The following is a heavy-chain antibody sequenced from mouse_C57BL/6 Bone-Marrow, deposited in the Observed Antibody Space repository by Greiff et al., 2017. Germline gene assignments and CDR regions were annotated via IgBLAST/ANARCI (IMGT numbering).Heavy chain of an antibody. CDR3: ERHEDNLGARDY. CDR2: FYPGSGSI. Sequence: QVQLKESGAELVKPGASVTLSCKASGYTFTEYTIHWVKQRSGQGLEWIGWFYPGSGSIKYNEKFKDKATLTADKSSSTVYMELSRLTSEDSAVYFGERHEDNLGARDYWGQGTAVTVSA. CDR1: GYTFTEYT. V-gene: IGHV1-62-2*01. J-gene: IGHJ4*01.